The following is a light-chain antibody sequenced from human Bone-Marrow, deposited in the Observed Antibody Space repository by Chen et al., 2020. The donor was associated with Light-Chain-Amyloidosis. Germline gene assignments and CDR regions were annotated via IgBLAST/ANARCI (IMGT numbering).Light chain of an antibody. CDR3: CSYAGASTYV. CDR1: RSDIGSFNL. J-gene: IGLJ1*01. V-gene: IGLV2-23*02. Sequence: QSALTPPPSVAGAPGQSVPLPRTRTRSDIGSFNLVSWYQHHPDKAPKLIIYEVEKRPSGVSNRFSGSRSGNTASLTISGLQADDEAAYYCCSYAGASTYVFGTGTEVTVL. CDR2: EVE.